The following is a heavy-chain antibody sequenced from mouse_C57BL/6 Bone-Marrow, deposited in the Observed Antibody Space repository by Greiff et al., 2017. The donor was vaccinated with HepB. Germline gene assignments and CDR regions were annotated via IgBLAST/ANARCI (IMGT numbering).Heavy chain of an antibody. D-gene: IGHD1-1*01. Sequence: VQLQQSGAELVRPGASVKLSCKASGYTFTDYYINWVKQRPGQGLEWIARIYPGSGNTYYNEKFKGKATLTAEKSSSTAYMQLSSLTSEDSAVYFCARGSYYYGSSYRWYFDVWGTGTTVTVSS. J-gene: IGHJ1*03. V-gene: IGHV1-76*01. CDR2: IYPGSGNT. CDR3: ARGSYYYGSSYRWYFDV. CDR1: GYTFTDYY.